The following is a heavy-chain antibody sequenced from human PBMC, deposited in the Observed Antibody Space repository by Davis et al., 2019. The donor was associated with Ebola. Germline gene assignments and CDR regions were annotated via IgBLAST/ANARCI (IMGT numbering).Heavy chain of an antibody. Sequence: GGSLRLSCAASGFIVSDKYMSWVRQAPGKGLEWVSVIYRDGRTYHADSVKGRFTISRDNSKNTVYLQMNSLRAEDTAVYYCARHAYGDFWYFDLWGRGTRVTVSS. CDR2: IYRDGRT. CDR3: ARHAYGDFWYFDL. V-gene: IGHV3-53*01. CDR1: GFIVSDKY. J-gene: IGHJ2*01. D-gene: IGHD4-17*01.